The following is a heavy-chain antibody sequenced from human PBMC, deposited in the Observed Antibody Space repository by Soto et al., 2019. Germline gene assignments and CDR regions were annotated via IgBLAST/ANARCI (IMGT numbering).Heavy chain of an antibody. V-gene: IGHV3-30-3*01. J-gene: IGHJ6*02. CDR1: GFTFSSYA. D-gene: IGHD3-10*01. Sequence: PGGSLRLSCAASGFTFSSYAMHWVRQAPGKGLEWVAVISCDGSNKYYADSVKGRFTISRDNSKNTLYLQMNSLRAEDTAVYYCARVLDGSGSHYIIYYYYYGMDVWGQGTTVTVSS. CDR3: ARVLDGSGSHYIIYYYYYGMDV. CDR2: ISCDGSNK.